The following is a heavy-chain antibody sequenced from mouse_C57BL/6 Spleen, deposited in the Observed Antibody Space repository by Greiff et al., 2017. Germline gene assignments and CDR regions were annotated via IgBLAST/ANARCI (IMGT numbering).Heavy chain of an antibody. Sequence: VQLQQSGAELVRPGTSVKVSCKASGYAFTNYLIEWVKQRPGQGLEWIGVINPGSGGTNYNEKFKGKATLTADKSSSTAYMQLSSLTSEDSAVYFCKSRRYDYDGGYYFDYWGQGTTLTVSS. CDR3: KSRRYDYDGGYYFDY. V-gene: IGHV1-54*01. CDR2: INPGSGGT. J-gene: IGHJ2*01. CDR1: GYAFTNYL. D-gene: IGHD2-4*01.